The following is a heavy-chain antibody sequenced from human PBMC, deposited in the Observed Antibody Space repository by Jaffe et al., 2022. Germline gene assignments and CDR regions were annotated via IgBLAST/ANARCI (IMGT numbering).Heavy chain of an antibody. CDR2: IRNDGSNK. CDR1: GFIFSSYG. Sequence: QVQLVESGGGVVQPGGSLRLSCAASGFIFSSYGMHWVRQAPGKGLEWVAFIRNDGSNKYYADSVKGRFTISRDNSKNTLYLQMNSLRGEDTAVYYCAKDLSDWNDAFSFDYWGQGTLVTVSS. D-gene: IGHD1-1*01. CDR3: AKDLSDWNDAFSFDY. J-gene: IGHJ4*02. V-gene: IGHV3-30*02.